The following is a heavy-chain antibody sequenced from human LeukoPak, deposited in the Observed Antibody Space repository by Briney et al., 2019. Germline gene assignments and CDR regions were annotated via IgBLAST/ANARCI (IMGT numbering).Heavy chain of an antibody. Sequence: SETLSLTCTVSGDSVRNYWSWIRQSPGKGLEWIGYIYYPATTYYNPSLKSRVTISVDTSKNQFSLKLSSVTAADTAVYYCARQGGSSSPYYYYYMDVWGKGTTVTVSS. D-gene: IGHD6-13*01. CDR2: IYYPATT. CDR3: ARQGGSSSPYYYYYMDV. J-gene: IGHJ6*03. CDR1: GDSVRNY. V-gene: IGHV4-59*08.